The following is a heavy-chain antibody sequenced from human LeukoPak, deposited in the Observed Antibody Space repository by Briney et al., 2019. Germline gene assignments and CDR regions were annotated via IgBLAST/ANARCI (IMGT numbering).Heavy chain of an antibody. J-gene: IGHJ4*02. V-gene: IGHV3-66*02. CDR3: ARVGKGAAAGTDY. D-gene: IGHD6-13*01. CDR2: IYSGGST. CDR1: GFTVSSNY. Sequence: GGSLRLSCAASGFTVSSNYMSWVRQAPGKGLEWVSVIYSGGSTYYADSVKGRFTISRDNSQNTLYLQMNSLRAEDTAVYYCARVGKGAAAGTDYWGQGTLVTVSS.